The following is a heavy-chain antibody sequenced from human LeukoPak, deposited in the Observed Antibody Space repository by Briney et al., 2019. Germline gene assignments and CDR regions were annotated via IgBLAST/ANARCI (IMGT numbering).Heavy chain of an antibody. CDR1: GFTFSDYW. CDR3: ARRHTIFGVVTVNDFEF. Sequence: GGSLRLSCAASGFTFSDYWMSWVRQAPGKGLEWVANIKQDGSENVYVDSVKGRFTISRDNAKNILFLQMKSLRAEDTAVYYCARRHTIFGVVTVNDFEFWGQGTLVTVSS. D-gene: IGHD3-3*01. CDR2: IKQDGSEN. V-gene: IGHV3-7*01. J-gene: IGHJ4*02.